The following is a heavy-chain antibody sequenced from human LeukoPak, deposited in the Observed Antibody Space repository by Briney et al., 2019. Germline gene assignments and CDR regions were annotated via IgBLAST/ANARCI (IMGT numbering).Heavy chain of an antibody. CDR2: INPISGGT. CDR3: ARGGAVVPAAIFPIYYYYYGMDV. CDR1: GYTFTGYY. V-gene: IGHV1-2*04. Sequence: GASVKVSCKASGYTFTGYYMHWVRQAPGQGLEWMGWINPISGGTNYAQKFQGWVTMTRDTSISTAYMELSRLRSDDTAVYYCARGGAVVPAAIFPIYYYYYGMDVWGQGTTVTVSS. D-gene: IGHD2-2*01. J-gene: IGHJ6*02.